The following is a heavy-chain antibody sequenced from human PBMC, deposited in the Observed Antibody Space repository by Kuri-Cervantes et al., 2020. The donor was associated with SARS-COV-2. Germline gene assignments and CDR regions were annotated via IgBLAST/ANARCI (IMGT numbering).Heavy chain of an antibody. CDR2: ISYDGSNK. D-gene: IGHD3-10*01. CDR3: ARENRLNTYYYGSGLNWFDP. Sequence: GESLKISCAASGFTFSSYAMHWVRQAPGKGLEWVAVISYDGSNKYYADSVKGRFTISRDNSKNTLYLQMNSLTSEDTSVYYCARENRLNTYYYGSGLNWFDPWGQGTLVTVSS. CDR1: GFTFSSYA. V-gene: IGHV3-30-3*01. J-gene: IGHJ5*02.